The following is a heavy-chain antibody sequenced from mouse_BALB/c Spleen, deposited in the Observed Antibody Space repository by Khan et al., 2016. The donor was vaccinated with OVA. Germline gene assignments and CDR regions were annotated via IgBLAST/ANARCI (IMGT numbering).Heavy chain of an antibody. V-gene: IGHV1-9*01. J-gene: IGHJ2*01. CDR2: ILPGSDNT. CDR1: GYTFISYW. CDR3: ARGYGSSYNFAY. Sequence: QVQLQQSGAELMKPGASVKISCKATGYTFISYWIEWIKQRPGHGPEWIGDILPGSDNTYYNENFKGKATFTADTSSNTTYMQLSSLTSEDSAVYYCARGYGSSYNFAYWGQGTTLTVSS. D-gene: IGHD1-1*01.